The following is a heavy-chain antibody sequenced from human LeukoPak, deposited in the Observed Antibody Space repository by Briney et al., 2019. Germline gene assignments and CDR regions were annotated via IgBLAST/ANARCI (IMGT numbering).Heavy chain of an antibody. Sequence: GGSLRLSCAASGFTFSTYWMHWVRQVSGKGLVWASRINRDGSNTNYADSVKGRFTISRDNARNTLYLQMNSLRAEDTAVYYCARGVRIAVAGNIDYWGQGTLVTVSS. CDR3: ARGVRIAVAGNIDY. J-gene: IGHJ4*02. CDR1: GFTFSTYW. V-gene: IGHV3-74*01. CDR2: INRDGSNT. D-gene: IGHD6-19*01.